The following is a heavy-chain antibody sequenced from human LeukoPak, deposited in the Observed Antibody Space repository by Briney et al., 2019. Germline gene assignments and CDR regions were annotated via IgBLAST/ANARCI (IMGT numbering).Heavy chain of an antibody. J-gene: IGHJ4*02. CDR1: GGSISSGGYY. Sequence: LSETLSLTCTVSGGSISSGGYYWSWIRQPPGKGLEWIGYIYHSGSTYYNPSLKSRVTISVDRSKNQFSLKLSSVTAADTAVYYCARGDTAMAPLGYWGQGTLVTVSS. V-gene: IGHV4-30-2*01. D-gene: IGHD5-18*01. CDR3: ARGDTAMAPLGY. CDR2: IYHSGST.